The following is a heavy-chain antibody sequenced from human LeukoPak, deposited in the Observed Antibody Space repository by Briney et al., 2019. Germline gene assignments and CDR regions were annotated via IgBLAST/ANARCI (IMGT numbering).Heavy chain of an antibody. CDR1: VYTSTISA. J-gene: IGHJ6*03. V-gene: IGHV1-8*01. CDR3: ARGTQNSFYYRDV. CDR2: MNPNSGKT. Sequence: ASVKVSSKESVYTSTISAINSVRPATGQGLAWMGWMNPNSGKTGYAQKFQGRVSMTRNTPISTAYMHVSSLRSEDTAVYYCARGTQNSFYYRDVGGKRTTVTVSS. D-gene: IGHD1-7*01.